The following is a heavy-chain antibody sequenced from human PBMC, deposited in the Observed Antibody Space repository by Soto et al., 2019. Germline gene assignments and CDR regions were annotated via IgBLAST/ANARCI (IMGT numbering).Heavy chain of an antibody. V-gene: IGHV3-30*03. CDR2: ISYDGSNK. D-gene: IGHD6-13*01. CDR1: GFTFSSYG. J-gene: IGHJ4*02. Sequence: QVQLVESGGGVVQPGRSLRLSCAASGFTFSSYGMHWVRQAPGKGLEWVAVISYDGSNKYYADSVKGRFTISRDKSKNTLYLQMNGLRAEDTAVYYCATHIAAAGTGYWGQGTLVTVSS. CDR3: ATHIAAAGTGY.